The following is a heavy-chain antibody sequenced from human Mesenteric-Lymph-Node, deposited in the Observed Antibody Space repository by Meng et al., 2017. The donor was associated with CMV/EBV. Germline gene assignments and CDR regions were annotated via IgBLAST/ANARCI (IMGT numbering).Heavy chain of an antibody. D-gene: IGHD1-26*01. Sequence: GESLKISCAASGFTFSSYSMNWVRQAPGKGLEWVSSISSSSSYIYYADSVKGRFTISRDNAKNSLYLQMDSLRAEDTAVYYCARGQATDVNFAPWGQGTLVTVSS. CDR1: GFTFSSYS. V-gene: IGHV3-21*01. CDR3: ARGQATDVNFAP. CDR2: ISSSSSYI. J-gene: IGHJ5*02.